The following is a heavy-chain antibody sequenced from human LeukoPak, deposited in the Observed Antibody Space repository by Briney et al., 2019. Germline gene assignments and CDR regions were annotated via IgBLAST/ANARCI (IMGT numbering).Heavy chain of an antibody. CDR2: INPNSGGT. CDR3: ARDLDSYALGGLDY. D-gene: IGHD5-18*01. J-gene: IGHJ4*02. Sequence: GASVKVSCKASGYTFTGCYMHWVRQAPGQGLEWMGWINPNSGGTNYAQKFQGRVTMTRDTSISTAYMELSRLRSDDTAVYYCARDLDSYALGGLDYWGQGTLVTVSS. V-gene: IGHV1-2*02. CDR1: GYTFTGCY.